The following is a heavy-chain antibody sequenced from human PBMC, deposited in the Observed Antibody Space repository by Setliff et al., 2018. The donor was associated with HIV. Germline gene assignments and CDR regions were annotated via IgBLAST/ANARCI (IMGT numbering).Heavy chain of an antibody. Sequence: SETLSLTCTVSGGSCSSSSFYWGWIRQPPGKGLEWIGNIYRSGSTYYNPSLRSRVTISVDTSKNQFYLNLNSVTDADTALYYCARHKDSDYVWGSYRPDGFDIWGQGTTVTVSS. CDR2: IYRSGST. CDR3: ARHKDSDYVWGSYRPDGFDI. D-gene: IGHD3-16*02. V-gene: IGHV4-39*01. CDR1: GGSCSSSSFY. J-gene: IGHJ3*02.